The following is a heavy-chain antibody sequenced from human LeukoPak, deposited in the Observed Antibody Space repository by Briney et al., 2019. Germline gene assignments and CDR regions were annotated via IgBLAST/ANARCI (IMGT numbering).Heavy chain of an antibody. J-gene: IGHJ4*02. CDR3: AKRTSGFCSSTSCYGHDF. Sequence: GGSLRLSCAASGFTFSSYAMSWVRQAPGKGLEWVSAISGSGGSTYYADSVKGRLTISRDNSKNTLYLQMSSLRAEDTAVYYCAKRTSGFCSSTSCYGHDFWGQGTLVTVSS. CDR1: GFTFSSYA. CDR2: ISGSGGST. V-gene: IGHV3-23*01. D-gene: IGHD2-2*03.